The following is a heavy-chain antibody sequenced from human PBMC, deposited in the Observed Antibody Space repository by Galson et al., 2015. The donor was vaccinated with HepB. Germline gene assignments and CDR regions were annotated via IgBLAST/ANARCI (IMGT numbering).Heavy chain of an antibody. Sequence: PALVKPTQTLTLTCTFSGFSLSTSGVGVGWIRQPPGKALEWLALIYWDDDKRYSSSLKSRLTITKDTSKNQVVLTMTNMDPVDTATYYCAHQKAETGYDSSSYYYARDYYYGMDVWGQGTTVTVSS. CDR2: IYWDDDK. J-gene: IGHJ6*02. D-gene: IGHD3-22*01. CDR3: AHQKAETGYDSSSYYYARDYYYGMDV. V-gene: IGHV2-5*02. CDR1: GFSLSTSGVG.